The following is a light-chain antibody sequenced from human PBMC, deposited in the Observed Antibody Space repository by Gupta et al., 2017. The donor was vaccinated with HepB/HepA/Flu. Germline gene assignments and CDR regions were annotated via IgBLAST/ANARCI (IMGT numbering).Light chain of an antibody. CDR2: QDS. Sequence: SYELTQPPSVPVSPGQTASITCSGDQLGDKYACWYQQKAGQSLVLVIYQDSNRPAGTPERFAGSNSGTTATLTISGTQAMDEDYYYCQAWDSSIVVFGGGTKLTVL. CDR3: QAWDSSIVV. CDR1: QLGDKY. J-gene: IGLJ2*01. V-gene: IGLV3-1*01.